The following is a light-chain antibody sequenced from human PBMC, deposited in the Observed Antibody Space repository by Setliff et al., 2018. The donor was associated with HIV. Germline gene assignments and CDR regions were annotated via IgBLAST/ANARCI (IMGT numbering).Light chain of an antibody. CDR1: SSNIGSNT. CDR2: NNS. Sequence: SVLTQPPSASGTPGQRVTISCSGSSSNIGSNTVNWYQQIPGTAPKLLIYNNSQRPSGVPDRFSGSKSGTSASLTISGLQAEDEGDYFCCSYSRGHNSYVFGTGTKVTVL. V-gene: IGLV1-44*01. CDR3: CSYSRGHNSYV. J-gene: IGLJ1*01.